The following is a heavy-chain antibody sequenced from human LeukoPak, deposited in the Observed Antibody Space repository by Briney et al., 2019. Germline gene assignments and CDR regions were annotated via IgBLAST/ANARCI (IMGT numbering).Heavy chain of an antibody. D-gene: IGHD5-18*01. Sequence: GGSLRLSCAASGFTFSGSAMHWVRQASGKGLEWVGRIRSKANSYATAYAASVKGRFTISRDDSKNTAYLQMNSRKTEDTAVYYCTRLDDTAMALYYYGMDVWGKGTTVTVSS. CDR1: GFTFSGSA. V-gene: IGHV3-73*01. CDR2: IRSKANSYAT. J-gene: IGHJ6*04. CDR3: TRLDDTAMALYYYGMDV.